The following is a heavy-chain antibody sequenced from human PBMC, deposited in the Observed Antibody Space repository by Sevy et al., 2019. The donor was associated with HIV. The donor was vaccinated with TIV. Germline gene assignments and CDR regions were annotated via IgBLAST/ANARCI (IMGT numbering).Heavy chain of an antibody. CDR3: ARALIVVVPAALDY. CDR1: GFTFSSYA. J-gene: IGHJ4*02. D-gene: IGHD2-2*01. Sequence: GGSLRLSCAASGFTFSSYAMHWVRQAPGKGLEWVAVISYDGSNKYYADSVKGRFTISRDNSKNTLYLQMNSLGAEDTAVYYCARALIVVVPAALDYWGQGTLVTVSS. CDR2: ISYDGSNK. V-gene: IGHV3-30-3*01.